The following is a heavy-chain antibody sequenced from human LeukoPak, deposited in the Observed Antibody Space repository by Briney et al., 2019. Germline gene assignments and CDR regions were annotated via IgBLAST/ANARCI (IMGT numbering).Heavy chain of an antibody. Sequence: ASVKVSCKVSGYTLTELSMHWVRQAPGKGLEWMGGFDPEDGETIYAQKFQGRVTMTEDTSTDTAYMELSSLRSEDTAVYYCATPDPKSILRPFDYWGQGTLVIVSS. V-gene: IGHV1-24*01. CDR1: GYTLTELS. J-gene: IGHJ4*02. D-gene: IGHD5-24*01. CDR3: ATPDPKSILRPFDY. CDR2: FDPEDGET.